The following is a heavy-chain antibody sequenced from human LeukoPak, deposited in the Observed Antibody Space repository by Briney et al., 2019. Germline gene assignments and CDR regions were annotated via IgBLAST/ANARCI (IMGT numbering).Heavy chain of an antibody. Sequence: PSQTLSLTCTVSGGSISSGSYYWSWIRQPAGKGLEWIGRIYTSGSTNYNPSLKSRVTISVDTSKNQFSLKLSSVTAADTAVYYCARVTTVVTALDAFDIWGQGTMVTVSS. V-gene: IGHV4-61*02. CDR3: ARVTTVVTALDAFDI. CDR1: GGSISSGSYY. D-gene: IGHD4-23*01. CDR2: IYTSGST. J-gene: IGHJ3*02.